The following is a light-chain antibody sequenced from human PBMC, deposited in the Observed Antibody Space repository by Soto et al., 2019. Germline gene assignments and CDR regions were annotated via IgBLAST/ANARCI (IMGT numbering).Light chain of an antibody. V-gene: IGKV1-5*01. CDR2: DAS. Sequence: DIQMTQSPSTLSASVGDRVTITCRASQSLSSWLAWYQQKPGKAPKLLIYDASSLESGVPSRFSGSGSGTEFTLTISSLQPDDFATDYCQQYNNYWTFGQGTKVEIK. CDR1: QSLSSW. J-gene: IGKJ1*01. CDR3: QQYNNYWT.